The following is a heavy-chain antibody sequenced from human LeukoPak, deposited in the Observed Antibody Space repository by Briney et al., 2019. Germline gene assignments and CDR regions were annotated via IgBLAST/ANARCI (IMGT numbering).Heavy chain of an antibody. CDR1: GYTFTGYY. CDR2: INPNSGGT. Sequence: ASVKVSCKASGYTFTGYYMHWVRQAPGQGLEWMGWINPNSGGTNYAQKFQGGVTMTRDTSISTAYMELSRLRSDDTAVYYCARGKWFVPAAPDYWGQGTLVTVSS. J-gene: IGHJ4*02. CDR3: ARGKWFVPAAPDY. V-gene: IGHV1-2*02. D-gene: IGHD2-2*01.